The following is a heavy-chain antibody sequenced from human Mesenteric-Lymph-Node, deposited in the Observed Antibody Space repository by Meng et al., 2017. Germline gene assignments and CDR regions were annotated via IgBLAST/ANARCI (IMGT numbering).Heavy chain of an antibody. J-gene: IGHJ6*02. V-gene: IGHV1-2*02. Sequence: ASVKVSCKASGYTFTGYYIFWMRQAPGQRLEWMGWIDPKTGVTNYALNFQGRVTMTRDTSISTAYMELSRLRSDDTAVYYCARFRDIVVVVAATSYYGMDVWGQGTTVTVSS. CDR1: GYTFTGYY. CDR2: IDPKTGVT. CDR3: ARFRDIVVVVAATSYYGMDV. D-gene: IGHD2-15*01.